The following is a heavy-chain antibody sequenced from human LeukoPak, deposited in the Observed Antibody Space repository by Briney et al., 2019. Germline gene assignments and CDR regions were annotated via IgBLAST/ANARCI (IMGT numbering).Heavy chain of an antibody. Sequence: GGSLRLSCAASGFTFDDYGMSWVRQAPGKGLEWVSGINWNGGSTGYADSVKGRFTISRDNAKNSLYLQMNSLRAEDTALYYCARDRSDCSGGSCYFQPYYFDYWGQGTLVTVSS. J-gene: IGHJ4*02. D-gene: IGHD2-15*01. CDR3: ARDRSDCSGGSCYFQPYYFDY. CDR1: GFTFDDYG. V-gene: IGHV3-20*04. CDR2: INWNGGST.